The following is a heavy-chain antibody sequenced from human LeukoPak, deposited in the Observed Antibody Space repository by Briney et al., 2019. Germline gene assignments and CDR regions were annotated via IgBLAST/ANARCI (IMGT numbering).Heavy chain of an antibody. V-gene: IGHV3-15*01. Sequence: GGSLRLSCTASGFSFSDAWMTWVRQAPGKGLEWVGRIKPRTSGGTTDHAAPVKGRFTISRDDSKNTVYLQMNSLETEDTAVYYCTTPPDWGQGTLVTVSS. J-gene: IGHJ4*02. CDR2: IKPRTSGGTT. CDR3: TTPPD. CDR1: GFSFSDAW.